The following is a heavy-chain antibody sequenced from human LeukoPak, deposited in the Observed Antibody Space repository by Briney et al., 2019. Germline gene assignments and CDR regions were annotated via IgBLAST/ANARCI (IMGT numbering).Heavy chain of an antibody. CDR3: AKIGYCSSTSCYGGDY. Sequence: GGSLRLSCAASGFTFSSYGMHWVRQAPGKGLEWVAVISYDGSHKYYADSVKGRFTISRDNSKNTLYLQMNSLRAEDTAVYYCAKIGYCSSTSCYGGDYWGQGTLVTVSS. J-gene: IGHJ4*02. V-gene: IGHV3-30*18. CDR2: ISYDGSHK. CDR1: GFTFSSYG. D-gene: IGHD2-2*01.